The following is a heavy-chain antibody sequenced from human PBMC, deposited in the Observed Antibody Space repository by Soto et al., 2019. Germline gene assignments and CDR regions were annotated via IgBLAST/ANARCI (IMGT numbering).Heavy chain of an antibody. Sequence: QVQLVQSGVEVKKPGASVKVSCKASGYTFINFGISWVRQAPGQGLEWMGWISAYNGNTNYAQNLQGRVTLTRDTSTSTAYMELRSLRSDDTAVYYCAREGDYGGYIVFAYWGQGTLVTVSS. J-gene: IGHJ4*02. CDR2: ISAYNGNT. V-gene: IGHV1-18*01. CDR1: GYTFINFG. D-gene: IGHD3-16*01. CDR3: AREGDYGGYIVFAY.